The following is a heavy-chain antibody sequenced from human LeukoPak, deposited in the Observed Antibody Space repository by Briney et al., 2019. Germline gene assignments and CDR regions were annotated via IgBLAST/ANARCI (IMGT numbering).Heavy chain of an antibody. CDR1: GGSFSGYS. CDR3: ARKEGSSWYYFDC. CDR2: INHSGST. J-gene: IGHJ4*02. D-gene: IGHD6-13*01. Sequence: SETLSLTCADYGGSFSGYSWTWIRQPPGKGLEWIGEINHSGSTNYNPSLKSRVTISVDTSKNQFSLKLSSVTAADTAVYYCARKEGSSWYYFDCWGQGTLVTVSS. V-gene: IGHV4-34*01.